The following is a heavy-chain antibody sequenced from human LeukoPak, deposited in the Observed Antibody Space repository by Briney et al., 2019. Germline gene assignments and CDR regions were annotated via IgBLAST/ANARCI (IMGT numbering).Heavy chain of an antibody. CDR1: GYSFTSYD. CDR3: ARSSAGQGVWFDP. CDR2: MNPDSGNT. Sequence: ASVKVSCKASGYSFTSYDINWVRQAPGQGLEWMGWMNPDSGNTGYAQKFQGRVTMTRDTSMSTAYMEVNSLRSEDTAVYYCARSSAGQGVWFDPWGQGTLVTVSS. D-gene: IGHD6-13*01. J-gene: IGHJ5*02. V-gene: IGHV1-8*01.